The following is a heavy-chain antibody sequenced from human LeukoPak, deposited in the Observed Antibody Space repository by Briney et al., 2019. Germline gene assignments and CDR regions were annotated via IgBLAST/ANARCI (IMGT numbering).Heavy chain of an antibody. V-gene: IGHV4-59*12. J-gene: IGHJ5*02. Sequence: TPSETLSLTCTVSGGSISSYYWSWIRQPPGKGLEWIGYIYYSGSTNYNPSLKSRVTISVDTSKNQFSLKLSSVTAADTAVYYCATNYGSGSYYNGWFDPWGQGTLVTVSS. CDR2: IYYSGST. CDR3: ATNYGSGSYYNGWFDP. D-gene: IGHD3-10*01. CDR1: GGSISSYY.